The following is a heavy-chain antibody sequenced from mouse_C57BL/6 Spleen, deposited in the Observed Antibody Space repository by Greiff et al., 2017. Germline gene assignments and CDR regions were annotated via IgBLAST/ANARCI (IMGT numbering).Heavy chain of an antibody. CDR1: GYTFTGYW. D-gene: IGHD1-1*01. V-gene: IGHV1-9*01. CDR3: ARRGRFRYGSSYEDWYFDV. J-gene: IGHJ1*03. Sequence: QVQLQQSGAELMKPGASVKLSCKATGYTFTGYWIEWVKQRPGHGLEWIGEILPGSGSTNYNEKFKGKATFTADTSSNTAYMQLSSLTTEDSAIYYCARRGRFRYGSSYEDWYFDVWGTGTTVTVSS. CDR2: ILPGSGST.